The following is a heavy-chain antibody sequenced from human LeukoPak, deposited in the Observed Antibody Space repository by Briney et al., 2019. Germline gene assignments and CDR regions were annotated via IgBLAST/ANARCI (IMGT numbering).Heavy chain of an antibody. D-gene: IGHD1-26*01. Sequence: PSETLSLTCTVSGVSISSYYWSWIRQPAGKGLEWIGRIYTSGSTNYNPSLKSRVTMSVDTSKNQFSLKLSSVTAADTAVYYCARDSIVGANNAFDIWGQGTMVTVSS. CDR3: ARDSIVGANNAFDI. CDR2: IYTSGST. CDR1: GVSISSYY. J-gene: IGHJ3*02. V-gene: IGHV4-4*07.